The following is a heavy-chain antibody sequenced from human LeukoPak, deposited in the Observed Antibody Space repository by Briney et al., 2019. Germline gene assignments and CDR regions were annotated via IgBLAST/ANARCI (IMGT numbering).Heavy chain of an antibody. CDR1: GYTFTGYY. Sequence: ASVKVSCKASGYTFTGYYMHWVRQAPGQGLEWMGWINPNSGGTNYAQKFQGRVTMTRDTSISTAYMELSRLRSDDTAVYYCARLGLAAPVPYYYYMDVWGKGTTVTISS. CDR2: INPNSGGT. J-gene: IGHJ6*03. D-gene: IGHD6-25*01. V-gene: IGHV1-2*02. CDR3: ARLGLAAPVPYYYYMDV.